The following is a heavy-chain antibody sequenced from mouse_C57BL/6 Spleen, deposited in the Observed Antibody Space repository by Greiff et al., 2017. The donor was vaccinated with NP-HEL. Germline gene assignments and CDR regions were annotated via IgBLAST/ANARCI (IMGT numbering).Heavy chain of an antibody. J-gene: IGHJ3*01. CDR3: TRAGGSSIAWFAY. V-gene: IGHV5-9-1*02. CDR2: ISSGGDYI. CDR1: GFTFSSYA. D-gene: IGHD1-1*01. Sequence: EVQLVESGEGLVKPGGSLKLSCTASGFTFSSYAMSWVRQTPEKRLEWVAYISSGGDYIYYDDTVKGRFTMTRDNSRNTLYLQLSSLKSEDTAMYYCTRAGGSSIAWFAYWGKGTLVTVSA.